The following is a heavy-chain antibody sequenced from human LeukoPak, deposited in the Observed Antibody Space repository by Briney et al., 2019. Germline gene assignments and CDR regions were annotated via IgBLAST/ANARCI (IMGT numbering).Heavy chain of an antibody. D-gene: IGHD6-19*01. CDR1: GGSISSSSYY. J-gene: IGHJ4*02. V-gene: IGHV4-39*01. Sequence: SETLSLTCSVSGGSISSSSYYWGWIRQPPGKGLERIGTVYYSGTTYNNPSLESRLTISVDTSKNQFSLKLTSVTAADTAVYYCARHLVSTVADIDYWGQGTLVTVSS. CDR2: VYYSGTT. CDR3: ARHLVSTVADIDY.